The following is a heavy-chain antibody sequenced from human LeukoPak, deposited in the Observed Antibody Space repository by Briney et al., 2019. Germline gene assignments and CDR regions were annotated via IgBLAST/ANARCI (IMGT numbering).Heavy chain of an antibody. CDR1: GFTFSSYA. Sequence: GGSLRLSCAASGFTFSSYAMSWVRQAPGKGLEWVSSISGSGGTTYYADSIKGRFTISRDSSKNMLYLQMNRLRAEDTAVYYCAKSPYFYNSGRYVDVWGKGTTVTVSS. CDR2: ISGSGGTT. V-gene: IGHV3-23*01. J-gene: IGHJ6*03. CDR3: AKSPYFYNSGRYVDV. D-gene: IGHD3-10*01.